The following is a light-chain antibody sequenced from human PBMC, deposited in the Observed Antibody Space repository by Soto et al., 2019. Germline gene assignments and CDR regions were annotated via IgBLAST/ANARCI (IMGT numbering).Light chain of an antibody. V-gene: IGKV3-11*01. CDR2: DAS. J-gene: IGKJ5*01. CDR3: QQRNNWPPIT. Sequence: EMVLTQSPITLSLSPGERATLSCRASQSVSSYLAWYQQRPGQAPRLLIYDASNRATGIPARFSGSGSGTDFTLTIDNLEPEDFAIYYCQQRNNWPPITFGQGTRLEI. CDR1: QSVSSY.